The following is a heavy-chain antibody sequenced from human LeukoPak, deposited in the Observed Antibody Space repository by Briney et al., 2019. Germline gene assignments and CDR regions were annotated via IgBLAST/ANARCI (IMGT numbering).Heavy chain of an antibody. CDR3: ARTYSSSLKFDY. D-gene: IGHD6-13*01. J-gene: IGHJ4*02. CDR2: INPNSGGT. CDR1: GYTFSGYY. Sequence: VKVSFKASGYTFSGYYMHWGRPAPGQGVEWMGWINPNSGGTNYAQKFQRSLTITSHTSISTAYMELSRLRSDDTAVYYCARTYSSSLKFDYWGQGTLVTVSS. V-gene: IGHV1-2*02.